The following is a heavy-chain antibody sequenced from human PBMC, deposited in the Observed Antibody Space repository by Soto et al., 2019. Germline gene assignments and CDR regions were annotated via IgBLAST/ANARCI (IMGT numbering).Heavy chain of an antibody. J-gene: IGHJ6*02. D-gene: IGHD2-2*01. Sequence: SVKVSCKASGGTFSSYAISWVRQAPGQGLEWMGGIIPIFGTANYAQKFQGRVTITADESTSTAYMELSSLRSEDTAVYYCARATLISMPYCSSTSCLYYYYGMDVWGQGTTVTVSS. CDR2: IIPIFGTA. V-gene: IGHV1-69*13. CDR1: GGTFSSYA. CDR3: ARATLISMPYCSSTSCLYYYYGMDV.